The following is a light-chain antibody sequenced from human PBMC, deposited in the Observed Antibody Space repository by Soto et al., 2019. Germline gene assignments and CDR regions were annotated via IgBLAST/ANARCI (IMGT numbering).Light chain of an antibody. V-gene: IGKV3-20*01. CDR1: QSGSSSY. J-gene: IGKJ1*01. CDR2: GAF. CDR3: QQYGSSPWT. Sequence: EIVLTQSPGTLSLSPGERATLSCRASQSGSSSYLAWHQQKPGQAPRLLIYGAFTRAIGIPDRFSGSGSGTDFSLTISRLEPEDFAVYYCQQYGSSPWTFGQGTKVEIK.